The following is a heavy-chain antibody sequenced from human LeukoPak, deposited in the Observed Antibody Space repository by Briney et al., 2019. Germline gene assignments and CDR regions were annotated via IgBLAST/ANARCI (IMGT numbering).Heavy chain of an antibody. Sequence: ASVKVSCKASGYTFTSYGISWVRQAPGQGLEWMGWISAYNGNTNYAQKLQGRVTMTTDTSTSTAYMELRSLRSDDTAVYYCARDSSSWAHRRSPIDYWGQGTLVTVSS. J-gene: IGHJ4*02. CDR2: ISAYNGNT. D-gene: IGHD6-13*01. CDR3: ARDSSSWAHRRSPIDY. V-gene: IGHV1-18*01. CDR1: GYTFTSYG.